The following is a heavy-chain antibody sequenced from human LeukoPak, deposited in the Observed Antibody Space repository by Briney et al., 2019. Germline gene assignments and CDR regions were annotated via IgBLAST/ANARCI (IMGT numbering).Heavy chain of an antibody. D-gene: IGHD4-17*01. CDR2: ISSSSSTI. V-gene: IGHV3-48*01. CDR1: GFTFSSYS. Sequence: PGGSLRLSCAASGFTFSSYSMNWVRQAPGKGLEWVSYISSSSSTIYYADSVKGRFTISRDNAKNSLDLQMNSLRAEDTAVYYCARDPLTVTTWRNVLYYFDYWGQGTLVTVSS. CDR3: ARDPLTVTTWRNVLYYFDY. J-gene: IGHJ4*02.